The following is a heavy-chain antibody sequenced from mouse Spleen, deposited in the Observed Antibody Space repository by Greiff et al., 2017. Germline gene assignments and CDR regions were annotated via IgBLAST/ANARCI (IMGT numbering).Heavy chain of an antibody. V-gene: IGHV2-6-1*01. CDR3: ARHDWDGDWMDY. Sequence: VKLMESGPGLVAPSQSLSITCTLSGFSLTSYGVHWVRQPPGKGLEWLVVIWSDGSTTYNSALKSRLSISKDNSKSQVFLKMNSLQTDDTAMYYCARHDWDGDWMDYWGQGTLVTVSA. J-gene: IGHJ3*01. CDR2: IWSDGST. CDR1: GFSLTSYG. D-gene: IGHD4-1*01.